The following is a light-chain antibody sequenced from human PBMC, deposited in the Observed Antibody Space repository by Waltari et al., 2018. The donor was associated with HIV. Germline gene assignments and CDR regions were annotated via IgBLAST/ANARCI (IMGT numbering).Light chain of an antibody. CDR1: SSDVGDYDF. CDR2: EVN. J-gene: IGLJ2*01. CDR3: SSYAGSNNVV. Sequence: QSALTQPPSASGSPGQSVTISCSGTSSDVGDYDFVSWYQQHPDKVPKLILYEVNRRPSGVPDPFSGSKSGHTASLTVSGLQADDEADYYCSSYAGSNNVVFGGGTKLTVL. V-gene: IGLV2-8*01.